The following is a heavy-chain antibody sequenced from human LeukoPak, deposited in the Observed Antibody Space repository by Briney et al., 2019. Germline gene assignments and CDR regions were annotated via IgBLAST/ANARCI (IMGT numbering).Heavy chain of an antibody. Sequence: GGSLRLSCAASGFTFDDYGMSWVRQAPGKGLEWVSGINWNGGSTGYADSVKGRFTISRDNVKNSLYLQMNSLRAEDTALYYCAKDISPVIVVVTTRGHAFDIWGQGTMVTVSS. CDR2: INWNGGST. CDR3: AKDISPVIVVVTTRGHAFDI. D-gene: IGHD3-22*01. V-gene: IGHV3-20*04. CDR1: GFTFDDYG. J-gene: IGHJ3*02.